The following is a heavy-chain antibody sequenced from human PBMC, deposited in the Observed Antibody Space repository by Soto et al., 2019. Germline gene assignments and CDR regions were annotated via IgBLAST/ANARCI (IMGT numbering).Heavy chain of an antibody. CDR3: ARDHYYDSSGYYYESDAFDI. CDR1: GFTFSSYS. Sequence: EVQLVESGGGLVKPGGSLRLSCAASGFTFSSYSMNWVRQAPGKGLEWVSSISSSSSYIYYADSVKGRVTISRDNAKNSLYLQMNILKAEDTAVYYCARDHYYDSSGYYYESDAFDIWGQGTMVTVSS. D-gene: IGHD3-22*01. V-gene: IGHV3-21*01. CDR2: ISSSSSYI. J-gene: IGHJ3*02.